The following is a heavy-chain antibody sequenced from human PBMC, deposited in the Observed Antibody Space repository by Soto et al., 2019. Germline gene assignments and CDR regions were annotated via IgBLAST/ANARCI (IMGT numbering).Heavy chain of an antibody. CDR2: ISAYNGNT. CDR3: ARWVGCSGGSCYNDFDY. Sequence: ASVTVSCKASGYTFTRYGISWVRQAPGQGLEWMGWISAYNGNTNYAQKLQGRVTMTTDTSTSTAYMELRSLRSDDTAVYYCARWVGCSGGSCYNDFDYWGQGTLVTVSS. J-gene: IGHJ4*02. D-gene: IGHD2-15*01. CDR1: GYTFTRYG. V-gene: IGHV1-18*04.